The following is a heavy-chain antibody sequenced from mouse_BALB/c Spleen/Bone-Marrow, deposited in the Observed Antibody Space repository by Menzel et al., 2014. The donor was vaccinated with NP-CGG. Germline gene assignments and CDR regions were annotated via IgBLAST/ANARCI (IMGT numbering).Heavy chain of an antibody. CDR3: ARDRGHYFDY. D-gene: IGHD3-1*01. CDR1: GYSITSGYY. J-gene: IGHJ2*01. CDR2: KSYDGSN. Sequence: EVKLMESGPGLVKPSQSLSLTCSVTGYSITSGYYWNWIRQFPGNELEWMGYKSYDGSNNYNPSLKNRMSITRDTSKNQFFLKLNSVTTEDTGTYYCARDRGHYFDYWGQGTTLTVSS. V-gene: IGHV3-6*02.